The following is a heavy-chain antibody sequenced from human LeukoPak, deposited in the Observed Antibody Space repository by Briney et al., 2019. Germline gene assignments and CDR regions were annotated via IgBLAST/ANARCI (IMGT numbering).Heavy chain of an antibody. CDR3: AREKQNWNDVPSAFDI. J-gene: IGHJ3*02. D-gene: IGHD1-1*01. CDR2: ISSSSSYI. Sequence: PGGSLRLSCAASGFTFSSYSMNWVRQAPGKGLEWVSSISSSSSYIYYADSVKGRFTISRDNAKNSLYLQMNSLRAEDTAVYYCAREKQNWNDVPSAFDIWGQGTMVTVSS. V-gene: IGHV3-21*01. CDR1: GFTFSSYS.